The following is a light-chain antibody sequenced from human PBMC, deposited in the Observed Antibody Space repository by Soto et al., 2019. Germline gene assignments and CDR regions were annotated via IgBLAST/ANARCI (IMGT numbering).Light chain of an antibody. CDR1: QSVRSNY. Sequence: EIVLTQSPDTLSLSPGERATLSCRASQSVRSNYLAWYQQKPGQAPRFLIYDASSRATGMPDRFSGSGSGTDFTLSISRVEVADFAVYYCQQYGCSPLTFGGGTKVEIK. J-gene: IGKJ4*01. CDR3: QQYGCSPLT. V-gene: IGKV3-20*01. CDR2: DAS.